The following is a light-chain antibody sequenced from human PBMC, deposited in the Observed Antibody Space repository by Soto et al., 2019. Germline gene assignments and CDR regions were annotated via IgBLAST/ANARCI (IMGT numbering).Light chain of an antibody. CDR1: QIVLYKSNNQNY. J-gene: IGKJ5*01. V-gene: IGKV4-1*01. CDR3: QQYYSTPLT. Sequence: DIVMTQSPDSLAVSLGERATINFESIQIVLYKSNNQNYLAWYQQKPGQPPKLLIYWASTRESGVPDRFSGSGSGTDFTLTISSLQAEDVAVYYCQQYYSTPLTFGQGTRLEIK. CDR2: WAS.